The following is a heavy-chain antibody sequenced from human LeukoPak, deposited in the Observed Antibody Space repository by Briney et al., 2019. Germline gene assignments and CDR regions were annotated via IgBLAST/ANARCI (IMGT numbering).Heavy chain of an antibody. V-gene: IGHV1-2*02. CDR3: ASIAAAGTGLSWFDP. J-gene: IGHJ5*02. CDR2: INPNSGGT. D-gene: IGHD6-13*01. CDR1: GYTFTGYY. Sequence: ASVKVSCKASGYTFTGYYMRWVRQAPGQGLEWMGWINPNSGGTNYAQKFQGRVTMTRDTSISTAYMELSRLRSDDTAVYYCASIAAAGTGLSWFDPWGQGTLVTVSS.